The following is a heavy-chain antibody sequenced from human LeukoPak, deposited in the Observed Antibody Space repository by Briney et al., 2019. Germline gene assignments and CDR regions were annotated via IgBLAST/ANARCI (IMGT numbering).Heavy chain of an antibody. CDR2: IYHSGST. CDR3: AGSLGYCTSNVCYLKY. CDR1: GYSISSGYY. J-gene: IGHJ4*02. D-gene: IGHD2-8*01. Sequence: SETLSLTCTVSGYSISSGYYWGWIRQPPGKGLEWFGSIYHSGSTYYNPSLKSRVTISVDTSKTQFSLKLSSVTAADTAVYYCAGSLGYCTSNVCYLKYWGQGTLVTVSS. V-gene: IGHV4-38-2*02.